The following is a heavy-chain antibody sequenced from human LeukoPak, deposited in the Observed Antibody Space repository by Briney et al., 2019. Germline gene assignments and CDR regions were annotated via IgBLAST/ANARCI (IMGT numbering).Heavy chain of an antibody. J-gene: IGHJ4*02. CDR2: ISSNGATT. CDR3: ARPIQDSGIFRGLVY. D-gene: IGHD3-10*01. CDR1: GFSLNNYA. V-gene: IGHV3-64*01. Sequence: LRLSRAASGFSLNNYAMHWVRQAPAKGLEFVSAISSNGATTYYAHSLKGRFTNSRDSTKSTLFLQMGSLPTEDRAVYYCARPIQDSGIFRGLVYWGQGILVTVSS.